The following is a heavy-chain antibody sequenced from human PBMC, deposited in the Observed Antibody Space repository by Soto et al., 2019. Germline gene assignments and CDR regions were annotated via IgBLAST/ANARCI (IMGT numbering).Heavy chain of an antibody. D-gene: IGHD5-18*01. V-gene: IGHV1-2*04. Sequence: ASVKVSGKASGYTFTGYYMHWVRQAPGQGLEWMGWINPNSGGTNYAQKFQGWVTMTRDTSISTAYMELSRLRSDDTAVYYCARGCGYSYGYDYFDYWGQGTLVTVSS. J-gene: IGHJ4*02. CDR2: INPNSGGT. CDR1: GYTFTGYY. CDR3: ARGCGYSYGYDYFDY.